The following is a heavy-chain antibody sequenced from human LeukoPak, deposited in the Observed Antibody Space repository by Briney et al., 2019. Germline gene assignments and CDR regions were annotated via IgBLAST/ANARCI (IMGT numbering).Heavy chain of an antibody. CDR3: AKTVTVTTSAFDI. J-gene: IGHJ3*02. D-gene: IGHD4-17*01. V-gene: IGHV4-59*01. CDR1: GDSISSYY. Sequence: SETLSLTCTVSGDSISSYYWSWIRQPPGKGLEWIGYIYYSGSTIYNPSLNSRVTISVDTSKNQFSLKLSSVTPADTAVYYCAKTVTVTTSAFDIWGQGTMVTVSS. CDR2: IYYSGST.